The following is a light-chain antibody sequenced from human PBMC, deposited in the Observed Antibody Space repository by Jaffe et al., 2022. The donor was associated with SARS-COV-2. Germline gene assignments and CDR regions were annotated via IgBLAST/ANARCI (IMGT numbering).Light chain of an antibody. CDR1: QSISSF. V-gene: IGKV1-39*01. J-gene: IGKJ1*01. CDR2: AAS. CDR3: QQTFSGPRT. Sequence: DIQVTQSPSSLSASIGDRVTITCRASQSISSFLNWYQHKPGKAPKLLIYAASNLQSEVPSRFSGSGSGTDFTLTISSLQPDDFATYYCQQTFSGPRTFGQGTKVEIK.